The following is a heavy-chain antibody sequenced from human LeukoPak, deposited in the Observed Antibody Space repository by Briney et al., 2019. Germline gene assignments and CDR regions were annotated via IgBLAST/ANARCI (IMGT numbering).Heavy chain of an antibody. V-gene: IGHV1-69*13. CDR2: IIPIFGTA. D-gene: IGHD2/OR15-2a*01. Sequence: SVKVSCKASGGTFSSYAISWVRQAPGQGLEWLGGIIPIFGTANYAQKFQGRVTITADESTSTAYMELSSLRSDDTAVYYCASAFYGPLELDYWGQGTLVTVSS. CDR3: ASAFYGPLELDY. J-gene: IGHJ4*02. CDR1: GGTFSSYA.